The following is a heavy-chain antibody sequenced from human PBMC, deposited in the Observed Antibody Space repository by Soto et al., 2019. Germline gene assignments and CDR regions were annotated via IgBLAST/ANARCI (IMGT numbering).Heavy chain of an antibody. Sequence: PGGSLRLSCAASGFTFSSYAMSWVRQAPGKGLEWVSAISGSGGSTYYADSVKGRFTISRDNSKNTLYLQMNSLRAEDTAVYYCAKDFRAAHSRGHDYWGQGTLVTVST. CDR1: GFTFSSYA. CDR3: AKDFRAAHSRGHDY. CDR2: ISGSGGST. V-gene: IGHV3-23*01. D-gene: IGHD2-15*01. J-gene: IGHJ4*02.